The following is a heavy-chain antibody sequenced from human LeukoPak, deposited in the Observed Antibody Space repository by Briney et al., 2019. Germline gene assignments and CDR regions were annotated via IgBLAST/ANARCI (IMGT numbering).Heavy chain of an antibody. CDR1: GFTFSSYE. Sequence: GGSLRLSCAASGFTFSSYEMNWVRQAAGKGLEWVSYISSSGSTIYYADSVKGRFTISRDNAKNSLYLQMNSLRAEDTAVYYCARDGQFITGTTDYWGQGTLVTVSS. D-gene: IGHD1-7*01. CDR2: ISSSGSTI. V-gene: IGHV3-48*03. J-gene: IGHJ4*02. CDR3: ARDGQFITGTTDY.